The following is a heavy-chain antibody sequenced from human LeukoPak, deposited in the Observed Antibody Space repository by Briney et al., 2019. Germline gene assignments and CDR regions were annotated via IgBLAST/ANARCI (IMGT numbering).Heavy chain of an antibody. CDR2: ISYDGSNK. Sequence: GGSLRLSCAASGFTFGNAWMSWVRQAPGKGLEWVAVISYDGSNKYYADSVKGRFTISRDNSKNTLYLQMNSLRAEDTAVYYCARDPGIYYDSSARNWFDPWGQGTLVTVSS. CDR3: ARDPGIYYDSSARNWFDP. D-gene: IGHD3-22*01. V-gene: IGHV3-30*03. J-gene: IGHJ5*02. CDR1: GFTFGNAW.